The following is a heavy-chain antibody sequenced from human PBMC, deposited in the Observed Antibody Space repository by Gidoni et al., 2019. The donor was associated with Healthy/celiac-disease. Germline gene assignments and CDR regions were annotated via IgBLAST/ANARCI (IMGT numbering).Heavy chain of an antibody. D-gene: IGHD2-8*02. J-gene: IGHJ4*02. CDR2: ISGSGGST. V-gene: IGHV3-23*01. Sequence: EVQLLESGGGLVQPGGSLRLSCAASGFTFSSYAMSWVRQAPGKGLEWVSAISGSGGSTYYADSVKGRFTISRDNSKNTLYLQMNSLRAEDTAVYYCAKDRPIYCTGGVCYFDYWGQGTLVTVSS. CDR1: GFTFSSYA. CDR3: AKDRPIYCTGGVCYFDY.